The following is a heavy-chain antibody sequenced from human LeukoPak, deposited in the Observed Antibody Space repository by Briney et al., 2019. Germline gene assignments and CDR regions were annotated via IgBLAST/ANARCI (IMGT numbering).Heavy chain of an antibody. CDR2: VSFEGSNR. CDR3: ASPPHY. CDR1: GLTFSAFA. V-gene: IGHV3-30*03. Sequence: GGSLRLSCAASGLTFSAFAIHEVRQTPGKGLDWVAVVSFEGSNRYYADSVKGRFTISRDNSKNTLYLQTNSLRPEETAVYYCASPPHYWGQGTLVTVSS. J-gene: IGHJ4*02.